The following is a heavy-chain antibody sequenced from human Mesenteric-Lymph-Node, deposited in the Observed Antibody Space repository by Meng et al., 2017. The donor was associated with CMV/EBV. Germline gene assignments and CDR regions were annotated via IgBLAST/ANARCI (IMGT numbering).Heavy chain of an antibody. Sequence: SVKVSCKASGGTFSSYAISWVRQAPGQGLEWMGGIIPISGTANYAQKFQGRVTITTDESTSTAYMELSSLRSEDTAVYYCARAEVRGVDDYYGMDVWGQGTTVTVSS. J-gene: IGHJ6*02. CDR3: ARAEVRGVDDYYGMDV. V-gene: IGHV1-69*05. CDR1: GGTFSSYA. CDR2: IIPISGTA. D-gene: IGHD3-10*01.